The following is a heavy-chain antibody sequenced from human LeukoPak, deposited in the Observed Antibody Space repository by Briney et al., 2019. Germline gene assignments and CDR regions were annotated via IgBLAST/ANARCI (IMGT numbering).Heavy chain of an antibody. CDR2: IYTSGST. Sequence: PSQTLSLTCTVSGGSISSGSYYWWWIRQPAGGGLEWLGRIYTSGSTNYNPSPKSRVTISVDTSQNQFSLKLTSVKAADRAGFSCARVTIVGVVFYASGQGNLVTVSS. V-gene: IGHV4-61*02. D-gene: IGHD3-3*01. CDR3: ARVTIVGVVFYA. CDR1: GGSISSGSYY. J-gene: IGHJ5*02.